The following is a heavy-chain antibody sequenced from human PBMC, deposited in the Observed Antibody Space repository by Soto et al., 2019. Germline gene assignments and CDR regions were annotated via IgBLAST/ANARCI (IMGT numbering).Heavy chain of an antibody. CDR3: ARGKGVRGVIILYYYYYGMDV. CDR2: MNPNSGNT. CDR1: GYTFTSYD. Sequence: GASVKVSCKAAGYTFTSYDINWVRQATGQGLEWMGWMNPNSGNTGYAQKFQGRVTMTRNTSISTAYMELSSLRSEDTAVYYCARGKGVRGVIILYYYYYGMDVWGQGPTVTSP. D-gene: IGHD3-10*01. J-gene: IGHJ6*02. V-gene: IGHV1-8*01.